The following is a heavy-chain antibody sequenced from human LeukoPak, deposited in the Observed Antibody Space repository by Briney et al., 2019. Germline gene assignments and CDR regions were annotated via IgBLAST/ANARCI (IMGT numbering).Heavy chain of an antibody. Sequence: PGGSLRLSCAASGFTFSSYWMSWVRQAPGKGLEWVANLKQDGSEEYYVDSVKGRFTISRDNAKNSLYLQMNSLRAEDTAVYYCARELEYSSGWYRVYYYYMDVWGKGTTVTVSS. V-gene: IGHV3-7*01. CDR2: LKQDGSEE. CDR3: ARELEYSSGWYRVYYYYMDV. D-gene: IGHD6-19*01. J-gene: IGHJ6*03. CDR1: GFTFSSYW.